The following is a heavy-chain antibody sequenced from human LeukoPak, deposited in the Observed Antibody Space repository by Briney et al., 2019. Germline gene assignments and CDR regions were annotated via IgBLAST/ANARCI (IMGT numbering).Heavy chain of an antibody. Sequence: PGGSLRLSCAASGFTFSSYWMHWVRQAPGKGLVWVSRINSDGSSTSYADSVKGRFTISRDNAKNTLYLQMNSLRAEDTAVYYCARDRDDSSGYYSNWFDPWGQGTLVTASS. V-gene: IGHV3-74*01. CDR2: INSDGSST. J-gene: IGHJ5*02. D-gene: IGHD3-22*01. CDR3: ARDRDDSSGYYSNWFDP. CDR1: GFTFSSYW.